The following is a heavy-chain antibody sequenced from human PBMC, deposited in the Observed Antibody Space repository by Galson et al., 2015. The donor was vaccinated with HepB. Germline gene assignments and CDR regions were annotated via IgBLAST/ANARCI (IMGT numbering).Heavy chain of an antibody. Sequence: SLRLSCAASGFSFRNHGMHWVRQAAGKGLEWVAMIWYDGTGKHYTDSVKGRFTISRDNSKNTLYLQLNSLRVDDTAVYYCARDPRATASRSVTHIFDHWGQGILVTVSS. CDR1: GFSFRNHG. CDR2: IWYDGTGK. CDR3: ARDPRATASRSVTHIFDH. J-gene: IGHJ4*02. D-gene: IGHD1-26*01. V-gene: IGHV3-33*01.